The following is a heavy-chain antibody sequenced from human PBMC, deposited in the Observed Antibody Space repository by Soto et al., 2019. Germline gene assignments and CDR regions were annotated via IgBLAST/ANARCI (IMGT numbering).Heavy chain of an antibody. D-gene: IGHD3-22*01. V-gene: IGHV3-11*01. J-gene: IGHJ4*02. Sequence: GGSLRLSCAASGFAFSDYYMSWIRRAPGKGLEWVSYISSSGDIIYYADSVKGRFTISRDNAKNSLYLQMNSLRAEDTAVYYCARDLGYYDSSGYFDYWGQGTLVTVSS. CDR3: ARDLGYYDSSGYFDY. CDR1: GFAFSDYY. CDR2: ISSSGDII.